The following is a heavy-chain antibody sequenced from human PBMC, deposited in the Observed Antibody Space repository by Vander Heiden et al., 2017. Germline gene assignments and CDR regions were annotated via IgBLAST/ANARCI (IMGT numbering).Heavy chain of an antibody. J-gene: IGHJ4*02. Sequence: QVQLQESGPGLVKPSQTLSLTCTVSGGSIRSGGYYWSWIRQHPGKGLEWIGYIYYSGSTYYNPSLKSRVTISVDTSKNQFSLKLSSVTAADTAVYYCARGNWIRYYFDYWGQGTLVTVSS. D-gene: IGHD1-1*01. V-gene: IGHV4-31*03. CDR3: ARGNWIRYYFDY. CDR1: GGSIRSGGYY. CDR2: IYYSGST.